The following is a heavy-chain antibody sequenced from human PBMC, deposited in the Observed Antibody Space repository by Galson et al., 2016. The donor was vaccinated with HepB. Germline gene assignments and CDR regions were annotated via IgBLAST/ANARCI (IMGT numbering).Heavy chain of an antibody. V-gene: IGHV4-4*02. Sequence: SETLSLTCAVSGASISSTDWWSWVRQPPGKGLEWIGEVYQNGNTNYKPSLTSRFTISVDKSTSQFSLRLSSVTAADTAVYYCARFWNGNYFDYWGQGTLSPAPQ. CDR3: ARFWNGNYFDY. CDR1: GASISSTDW. J-gene: IGHJ4*02. CDR2: VYQNGNT. D-gene: IGHD3-3*01.